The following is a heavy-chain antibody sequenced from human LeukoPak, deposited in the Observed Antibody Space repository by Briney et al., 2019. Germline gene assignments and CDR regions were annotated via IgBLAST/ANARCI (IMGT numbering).Heavy chain of an antibody. J-gene: IGHJ4*02. CDR3: AGGDWSPDLDY. CDR2: IYTSGST. Sequence: SETLSLTCTVSGGSISSYYWSWIRQPAGKGLEWIGRIYTSGSTNYNPSPKSRVTISVDTSKNQFSLKLSSVTAADTAIYYCAGGDWSPDLDYWGQGLLVTVSS. D-gene: IGHD3-9*01. CDR1: GGSISSYY. V-gene: IGHV4-4*07.